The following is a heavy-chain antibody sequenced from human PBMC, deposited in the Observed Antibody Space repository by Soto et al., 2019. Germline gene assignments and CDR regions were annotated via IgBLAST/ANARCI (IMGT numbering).Heavy chain of an antibody. CDR2: IKRDGSST. CDR3: AKDFRIAARLNWFDP. Sequence: GGSLRLSCAASGLTFSSYWMHWVRQAPGKGLVWVSRIKRDGSSTSYADSVEGRFTISRDNAKNTVYLQMNSLRGEDTAVYYCAKDFRIAARLNWFDPWGKGTLVPVSS. D-gene: IGHD6-6*01. V-gene: IGHV3-74*01. J-gene: IGHJ5*02. CDR1: GLTFSSYW.